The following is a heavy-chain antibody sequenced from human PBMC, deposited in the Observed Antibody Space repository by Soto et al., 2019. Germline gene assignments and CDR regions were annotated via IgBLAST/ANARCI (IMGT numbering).Heavy chain of an antibody. V-gene: IGHV3-23*01. D-gene: IGHD2-2*01. CDR2: ISGSGSIT. CDR3: AISTRWGYYGMDV. Sequence: EVQLLESGGGVIQPGGSLRLSCAASIFTIDSYAMSWVRQAPGKGLAWVSSISGSGSITYYADPGKGRVTISKDNSRNRLFLQMNSLRARDTAVYYCAISTRWGYYGMDVWGQGTTVTVSS. J-gene: IGHJ6*02. CDR1: IFTIDSYA.